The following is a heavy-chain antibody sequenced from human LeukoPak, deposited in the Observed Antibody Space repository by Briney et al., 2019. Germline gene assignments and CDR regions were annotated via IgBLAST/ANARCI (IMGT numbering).Heavy chain of an antibody. CDR1: GYTFTSYD. D-gene: IGHD2-2*01. CDR2: MNPNSGNT. Sequence: ASVKVSCKASGYTFTSYDINWVRQAPGQGLEWMGWMNPNSGNTGYAQKFQGRVTMTRNTSISTAYMELSSLRSEDTAVYYCARGRLGYCSSTSCWRDWFDPWGQGTLVTVSS. CDR3: ARGRLGYCSSTSCWRDWFDP. J-gene: IGHJ5*02. V-gene: IGHV1-8*01.